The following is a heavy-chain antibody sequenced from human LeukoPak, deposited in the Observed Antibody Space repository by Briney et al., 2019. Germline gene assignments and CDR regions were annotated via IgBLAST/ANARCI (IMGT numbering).Heavy chain of an antibody. CDR2: IYYSGST. CDR1: GGSISSYY. CDR3: ARVRGCSSTSCHLSYFDY. V-gene: IGHV4-59*01. D-gene: IGHD2-2*01. Sequence: SETLSLTCTVSGGSISSYYWSWIRQPPGKGLEWIGYIYYSGSTNYNPSLKSRVTISADTSKNQFSLKLSSVAAADTAVYYCARVRGCSSTSCHLSYFDYWGQGTLVTVSS. J-gene: IGHJ4*02.